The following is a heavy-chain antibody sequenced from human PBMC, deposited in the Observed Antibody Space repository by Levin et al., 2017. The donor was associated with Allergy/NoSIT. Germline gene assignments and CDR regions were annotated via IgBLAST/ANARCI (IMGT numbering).Heavy chain of an antibody. D-gene: IGHD3-22*01. J-gene: IGHJ4*02. CDR1: GGSFSGYY. V-gene: IGHV4-34*01. CDR2: INHSGST. Sequence: SQTLSLTCAVYGGSFSGYYWSWIRQPPGKGLEWIGEINHSGSTNYNPSLKSRVTISVDTSKNQFSLKLSSVTAADTAVYYCARGWRYDSSGYDPPLDYWGQGTLVTVSS. CDR3: ARGWRYDSSGYDPPLDY.